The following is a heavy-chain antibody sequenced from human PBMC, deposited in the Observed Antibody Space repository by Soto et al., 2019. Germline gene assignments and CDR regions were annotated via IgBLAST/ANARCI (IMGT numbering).Heavy chain of an antibody. CDR3: EAVVPKGY. V-gene: IGHV1-2*02. D-gene: IGHD2-15*01. CDR2: INLDRRMT. CDR1: GYRFTTDH. Sequence: GXSVKVSCTASGYRFTTDHLNRVRHAPGEEPEWMGCINLDRRMTSSAQKFQGRVTMIRDTSISTPYMELTRLSYADTHVYYCEAVVPKGYWGRGTLFTVS. J-gene: IGHJ4*02.